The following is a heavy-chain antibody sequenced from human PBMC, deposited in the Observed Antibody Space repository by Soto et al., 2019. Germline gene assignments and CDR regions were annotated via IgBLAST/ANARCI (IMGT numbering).Heavy chain of an antibody. CDR2: INHSGST. J-gene: IGHJ6*02. CDR1: GGSFSGYY. CDR3: ARWRQRAVAGPRPPGGWRTYYYGMDV. Sequence: SETLSLTCAVYGGSFSGYYWSWIRQPPGKGLEWIGEINHSGSTNYNPSLKSRVTISVDTSKNQFSLKLSSVTAADTAVYYCARWRQRAVAGPRPPGGWRTYYYGMDVWGQGTTVTVSS. D-gene: IGHD6-19*01. V-gene: IGHV4-34*01.